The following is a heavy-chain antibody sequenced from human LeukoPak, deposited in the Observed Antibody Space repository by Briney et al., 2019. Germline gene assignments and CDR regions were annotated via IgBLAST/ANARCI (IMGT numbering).Heavy chain of an antibody. CDR1: GFTFSSYW. CDR2: IKQDGSEK. CDR3: ARVMIVEGTSRFRSFDY. Sequence: NPGGSLRLSCAASGFTFSSYWMSWVRQAPGKGLEWVANIKQDGSEKYYVDSEKGRFTISRDNAKNSLYLQMDSLRAEDTAVYYCARVMIVEGTSRFRSFDYWGQGTLVTVSS. V-gene: IGHV3-7*01. J-gene: IGHJ4*02. D-gene: IGHD2-2*01.